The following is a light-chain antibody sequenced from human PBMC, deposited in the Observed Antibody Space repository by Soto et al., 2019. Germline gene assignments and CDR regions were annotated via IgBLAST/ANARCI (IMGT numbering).Light chain of an antibody. Sequence: EIVLTQSPATLSLSPGERATLSCRASQSVSSYLAWYQHKPGQAPRLLIYDASNRATGIPARFSGSGSGTDFTLPITSLEPEDFAFYYCQQRSNWPRTFGQGTKVEI. J-gene: IGKJ1*01. CDR2: DAS. V-gene: IGKV3-11*01. CDR3: QQRSNWPRT. CDR1: QSVSSY.